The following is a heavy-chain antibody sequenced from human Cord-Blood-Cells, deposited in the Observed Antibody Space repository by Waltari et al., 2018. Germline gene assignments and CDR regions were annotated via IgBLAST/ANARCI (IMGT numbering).Heavy chain of an antibody. Sequence: QVQLVQSGAEVKKPWSSVKVSCKASGGTFSSYAISWVRQAPGQGLEWMGGIIPIFGTANYAQKFQGRVTITADESTSTAYMELSSLRSEDTAVYYCARDRFRWVYSSSEFDPWGQGTLVTVSS. D-gene: IGHD6-6*01. CDR1: GGTFSSYA. CDR2: IIPIFGTA. V-gene: IGHV1-69*01. CDR3: ARDRFRWVYSSSEFDP. J-gene: IGHJ5*02.